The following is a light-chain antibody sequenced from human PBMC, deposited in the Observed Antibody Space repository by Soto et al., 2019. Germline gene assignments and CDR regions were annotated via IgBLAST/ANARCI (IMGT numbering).Light chain of an antibody. Sequence: EIVLTQSPGTLSLSPGEGATLSCRASQSVSSSYLAGYQQKPGQAPRLLIYGVSSRATGIPDRFSGSGSGTDFTLTISRLEPEDFAVYYCQQYGSTSWTFGQGTKVEIK. CDR2: GVS. J-gene: IGKJ1*01. CDR3: QQYGSTSWT. CDR1: QSVSSSY. V-gene: IGKV3-20*01.